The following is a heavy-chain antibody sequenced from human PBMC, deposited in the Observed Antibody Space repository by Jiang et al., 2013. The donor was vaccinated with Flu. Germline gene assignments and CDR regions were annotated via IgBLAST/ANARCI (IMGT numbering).Heavy chain of an antibody. CDR3: ARDGDSNYDFWSGYYFDY. Sequence: GVVQPGRSLRLSCAASGFTFSSYGMHWVRQAPGKGLEWVAVIWYDGSNKYYADSVKGRFTISRDNSKNTLYLQMNSLRAEDTAVYYCARDGDSNYDFWSGYYFDYWGQGTLVTVSS. CDR2: IWYDGSNK. J-gene: IGHJ4*02. D-gene: IGHD3-3*01. CDR1: GFTFSSYG. V-gene: IGHV3-33*01.